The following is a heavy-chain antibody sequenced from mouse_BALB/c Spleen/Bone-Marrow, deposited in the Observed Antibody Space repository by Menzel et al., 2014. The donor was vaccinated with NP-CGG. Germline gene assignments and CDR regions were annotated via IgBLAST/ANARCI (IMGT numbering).Heavy chain of an antibody. CDR2: MDPANGNT. Sequence: VQLQQSGAELVKPGASVKLSCTASGFNIKDTYMHWVKQRPEQGLEWIGRMDPANGNTKYDPKFQGKATITADTSSNTAYLQLSSLTSEDTAVYYCAFYYYGSSLFAYWGQGTLVTVSA. V-gene: IGHV14-3*02. J-gene: IGHJ3*01. CDR3: AFYYYGSSLFAY. CDR1: GFNIKDTY. D-gene: IGHD1-1*01.